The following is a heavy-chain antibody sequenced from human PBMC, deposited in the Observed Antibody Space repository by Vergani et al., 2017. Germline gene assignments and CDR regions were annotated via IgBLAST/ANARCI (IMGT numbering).Heavy chain of an antibody. J-gene: IGHJ2*01. Sequence: QVQLQQWGAGLLKPSETLSLTCAVYGVSFSGYYWSWIRQPPGKGLEWIGDINHSGSTNYNPSLKSRVTISVDTSKNQFSLKLSSVTAADTAVYYCARADAHGDYWYIDLWGRGSPVTVSS. CDR1: GVSFSGYY. D-gene: IGHD4-17*01. CDR2: INHSGST. CDR3: ARADAHGDYWYIDL. V-gene: IGHV4-34*01.